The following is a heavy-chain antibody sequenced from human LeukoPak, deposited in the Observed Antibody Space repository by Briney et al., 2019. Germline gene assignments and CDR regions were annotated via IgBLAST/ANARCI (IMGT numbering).Heavy chain of an antibody. V-gene: IGHV4-30-2*01. CDR2: IYHSGST. CDR3: VRVMTLEWFDP. D-gene: IGHD1-1*01. CDR1: GGSISSGGYY. Sequence: PSETLSLTCTVSGGSISSGGYYWSWIRQPPGKGLEWIGYIYHSGSTYYNPSLKSQVTISVDRSKNQFSLKLSSVTAADTAVYYCVRVMTLEWFDPWGQGTLVTVSS. J-gene: IGHJ5*02.